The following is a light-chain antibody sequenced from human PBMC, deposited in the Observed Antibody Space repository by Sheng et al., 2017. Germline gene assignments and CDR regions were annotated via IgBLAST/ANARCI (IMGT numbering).Light chain of an antibody. CDR1: QSISSY. CDR2: AAS. J-gene: IGKJ1*01. CDR3: QQSSSFPPT. Sequence: DIQMTQSPSSLSASVGDRVTITCRASQSISSYLNWYQTKTRETPNLLIYAASTLQSGVPSXFSGSGXGTDFILTISSLQPEDFATYYCQQSSSFPPTFGQGTKVEIK. V-gene: IGKV1-39*01.